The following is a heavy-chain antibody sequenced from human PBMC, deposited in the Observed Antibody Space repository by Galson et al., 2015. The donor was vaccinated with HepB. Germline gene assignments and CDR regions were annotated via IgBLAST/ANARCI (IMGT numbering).Heavy chain of an antibody. V-gene: IGHV4-34*01. J-gene: IGHJ4*02. D-gene: IGHD3/OR15-3a*01. CDR1: GGSLTGYY. CDR2: IDHTGRT. CDR3: VRGFSLYFWTARPYFDH. Sequence: ETLSLTCAVQGGSLTGYYWTWIRQSPGKGLEWIGEIDHTGRTNYNPSLTRRVTISAATSRTQFSLKLRSVTAADTAVCFGVRGFSLYFWTARPYFDHWGQGTLVTVSS.